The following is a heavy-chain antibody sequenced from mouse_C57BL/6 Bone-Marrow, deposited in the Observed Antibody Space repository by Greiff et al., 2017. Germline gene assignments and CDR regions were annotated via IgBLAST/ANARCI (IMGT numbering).Heavy chain of an antibody. CDR3: TGDYDYGFYAMDY. CDR1: GFTFSSYA. V-gene: IGHV5-9-1*02. CDR2: ISSGGDYI. D-gene: IGHD2-2*01. J-gene: IGHJ4*01. Sequence: EVQRVESGAGLVKPGGSLKLSCAASGFTFSSYAMSWVRQTPEKRLEWVAYISSGGDYIYYADTVKGRFTIARYNARNTLYLQMSSLKSEDTAMYYCTGDYDYGFYAMDYWGQGTSVTVSS.